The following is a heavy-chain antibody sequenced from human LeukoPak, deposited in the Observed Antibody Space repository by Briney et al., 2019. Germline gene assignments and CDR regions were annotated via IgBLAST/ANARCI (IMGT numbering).Heavy chain of an antibody. V-gene: IGHV1-69*13. CDR1: GYPFTTYG. CDR3: ARWCSSTSCYEADFDY. Sequence: ASVKVSCKASGYPFTTYGISWVRQAPGQGLEWMGGIIPIFGTANYAQKFQGRVTITADESTSTAYMELSSLRSEDTAVYYCARWCSSTSCYEADFDYWGQGTLVTVSS. J-gene: IGHJ4*02. CDR2: IIPIFGTA. D-gene: IGHD2-2*01.